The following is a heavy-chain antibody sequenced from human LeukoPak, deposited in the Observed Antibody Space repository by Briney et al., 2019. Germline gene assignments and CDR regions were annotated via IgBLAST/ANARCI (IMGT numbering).Heavy chain of an antibody. D-gene: IGHD3-10*01. V-gene: IGHV4-34*01. J-gene: IGHJ4*02. Sequence: PSETLSLTCAVYGGSFSGYYWSWIRQPPGKGLEWIGEINHSGSTNYNPSLKNRVTISVDTSKNQFSLKLSSVTAADTAVYYCAYGSGSSQGYWGQGTLVTVSS. CDR1: GGSFSGYY. CDR3: AYGSGSSQGY. CDR2: INHSGST.